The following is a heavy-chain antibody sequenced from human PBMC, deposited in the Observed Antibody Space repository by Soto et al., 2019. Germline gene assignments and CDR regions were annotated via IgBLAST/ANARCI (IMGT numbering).Heavy chain of an antibody. Sequence: QVQLVQSGAEVKNPGSSVKVSCKASGGTFSSYSVSWVRQAPGQGLEWMGGIIPIFGTPNYAQKFQGRVTITXDXSTSTAYMELSSLRSEDTAVFYCAREGVYGSGSSNHWGQGTPVTVSS. D-gene: IGHD3-10*01. CDR1: GGTFSSYS. CDR3: AREGVYGSGSSNH. J-gene: IGHJ5*02. V-gene: IGHV1-69*05. CDR2: IIPIFGTP.